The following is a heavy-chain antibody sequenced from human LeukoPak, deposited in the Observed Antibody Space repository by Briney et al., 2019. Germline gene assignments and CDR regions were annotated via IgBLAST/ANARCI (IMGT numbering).Heavy chain of an antibody. V-gene: IGHV3-20*04. J-gene: IGHJ4*02. D-gene: IGHD2-15*01. CDR2: INWDGENT. CDR3: ARDLSATWYSLAY. CDR1: GLKFGDYG. Sequence: PGGSPRLSCSGSGLKFGDYGLSWVRQAPGKGLEWVSGINWDGENTAYADSEKGRFTISRDNAENALYLQMDSLRAEDTALYYCARDLSATWYSLAYWGRGTLVTVSS.